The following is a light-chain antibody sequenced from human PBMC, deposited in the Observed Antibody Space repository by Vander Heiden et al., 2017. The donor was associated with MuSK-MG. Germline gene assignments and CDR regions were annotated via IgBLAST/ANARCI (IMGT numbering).Light chain of an antibody. CDR3: QQYGRSLYT. CDR1: QSVSSSY. Sequence: EIVLTQSPGTLSLSPGERATLSCSASQSVSSSYLAWYQQKPGQAPRLLIYAASSRATGIPDRFSGSGSGADFTLTISRLEPEDFAVYYCQQYGRSLYTFGQGTKLEIK. V-gene: IGKV3-20*01. J-gene: IGKJ2*01. CDR2: AAS.